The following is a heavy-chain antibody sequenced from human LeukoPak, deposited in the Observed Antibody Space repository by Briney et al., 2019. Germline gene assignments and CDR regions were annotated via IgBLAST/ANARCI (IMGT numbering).Heavy chain of an antibody. CDR1: GFTFSSYA. CDR3: ASRNYGSGSYYSPLVL. J-gene: IGHJ4*02. D-gene: IGHD3-10*01. Sequence: AGGSLRLSCAASGFTFSSYAMHWVRLAPGKGLEWVAGISYDGSNKYYADSVKGRFTISRDNSKNTLYLQMNSLRAEDTAVYYCASRNYGSGSYYSPLVLWGQGTLVTVSS. V-gene: IGHV3-30*01. CDR2: ISYDGSNK.